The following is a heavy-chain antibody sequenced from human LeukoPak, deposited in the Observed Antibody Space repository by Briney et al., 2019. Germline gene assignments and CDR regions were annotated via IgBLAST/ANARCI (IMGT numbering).Heavy chain of an antibody. V-gene: IGHV3-9*01. CDR2: ISWNSGSI. Sequence: GGSLRLSCAASGFTFDDYAMHWVRQAPGKGLEWVSGISWNSGSIGYADSVKGRFTISRDNAKNPLYLQMNSLRAEDTAVYYCASSYYGSGSYYANYGMDVWGQGTTVTVSS. CDR3: ASSYYGSGSYYANYGMDV. D-gene: IGHD3-10*01. J-gene: IGHJ6*02. CDR1: GFTFDDYA.